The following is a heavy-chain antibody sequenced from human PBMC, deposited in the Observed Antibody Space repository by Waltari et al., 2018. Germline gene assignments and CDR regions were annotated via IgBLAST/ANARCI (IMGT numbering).Heavy chain of an antibody. J-gene: IGHJ4*02. Sequence: QVQLVQSGAEMKKPGSSVKVSCRASGGALSNIAISWGRQAPGQGLEWMGGVIPLFGVTNYAQKFQGRVTITADKSTSTAFVELRGLRFEDTAVYYCARDLMTTSYHSSGGFDYWGQGTLVTVSS. CDR2: VIPLFGVT. CDR1: GGALSNIA. CDR3: ARDLMTTSYHSSGGFDY. V-gene: IGHV1-69*14. D-gene: IGHD3-22*01.